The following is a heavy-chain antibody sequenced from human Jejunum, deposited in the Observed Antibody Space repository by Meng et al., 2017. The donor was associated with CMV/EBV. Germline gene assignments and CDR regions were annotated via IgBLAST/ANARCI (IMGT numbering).Heavy chain of an antibody. J-gene: IGHJ4*02. Sequence: LQLPLAAVGLFKSLEPPVHPDAVYGGALSGYYWNGIRQPPGKGLEWIGEINHSGTTNYNPSLKSRVTISVDTSKNQFSLKLSSVTAADTAVYYCAVDIVPAMGPGTPLTTNYWGQGTLVTVSS. V-gene: IGHV4-34*01. CDR2: INHSGTT. D-gene: IGHD5-12*01. CDR1: GGALSGYY. CDR3: AVDIVPAMGPGTPLTTNY.